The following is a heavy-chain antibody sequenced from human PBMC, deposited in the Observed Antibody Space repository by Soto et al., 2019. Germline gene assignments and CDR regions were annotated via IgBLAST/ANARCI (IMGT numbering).Heavy chain of an antibody. V-gene: IGHV3-30-3*01. Sequence: PGGSLRLSCAASGFTFSSYAMHWVRQAPGKGLEWVAVISYDGSNKYYADSVKGRFTISRDNSKNTLYLQMNSLRAEDTAVYYCARPGIAAAGPFRCYFDYWGQGTLVTVSS. CDR1: GFTFSSYA. J-gene: IGHJ4*02. CDR2: ISYDGSNK. D-gene: IGHD6-13*01. CDR3: ARPGIAAAGPFRCYFDY.